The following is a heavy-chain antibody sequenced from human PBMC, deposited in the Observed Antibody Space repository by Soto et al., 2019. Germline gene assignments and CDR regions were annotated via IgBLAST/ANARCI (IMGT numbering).Heavy chain of an antibody. D-gene: IGHD3-10*01. Sequence: GGSLRLSCAAAGFTFSSYSMNWVRQAPGKGLEWVSSISSSSYIYYADSVKGRFTISRDNAKNSLYLQMNSLRAEDTAVYYCARDYGSGSFGPYYYYGMDVWGQGTTVTVSS. CDR2: ISSSSYI. CDR1: GFTFSSYS. J-gene: IGHJ6*02. CDR3: ARDYGSGSFGPYYYYGMDV. V-gene: IGHV3-21*01.